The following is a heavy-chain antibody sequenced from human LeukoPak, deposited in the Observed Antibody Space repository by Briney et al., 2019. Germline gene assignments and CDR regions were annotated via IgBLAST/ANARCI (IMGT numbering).Heavy chain of an antibody. CDR1: GFRFSGYW. Sequence: GGSLRLSCAASGFRFSGYWMTGVRQAPGKGLEWVANIKVDGSEKYYVDSVKGRFIIFRDNVKNSLFLQMNSLRVEDTAVYYCARGVSYDSFDYWGQGTLVTVSS. V-gene: IGHV3-7*04. J-gene: IGHJ4*02. CDR2: IKVDGSEK. CDR3: ARGVSYDSFDY. D-gene: IGHD3-16*01.